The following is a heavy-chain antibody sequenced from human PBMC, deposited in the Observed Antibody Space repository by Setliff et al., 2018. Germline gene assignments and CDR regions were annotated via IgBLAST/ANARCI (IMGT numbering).Heavy chain of an antibody. CDR1: GYTFSDYG. CDR3: SRLVRFCIRTSCQRLSGGDF. Sequence: ASVKVSCKTSGYTFSDYGIAWVRQAPGQGLEWMGWISAHTGNTFYSPKFHGRLTLTTDTSTGTAYMQLRSLDSDDTAVYYCSRLVRFCIRTSCQRLSGGDFWGQGTLVTVSS. CDR2: ISAHTGNT. D-gene: IGHD2-2*01. J-gene: IGHJ4*02. V-gene: IGHV1-18*01.